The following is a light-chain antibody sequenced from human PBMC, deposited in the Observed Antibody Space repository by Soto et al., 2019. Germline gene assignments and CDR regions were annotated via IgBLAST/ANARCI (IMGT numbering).Light chain of an antibody. CDR1: SGHSSYT. CDR3: QTWGTGYVV. Sequence: QLVLTQPPSASASLGASVKLTGTLTSGHSSYTIAWHQQRPEKGPRYLIRLNSDGSHSTGDGIPDRFSGSSSGAERYLTISSLQSEDEADYYCQTWGTGYVVFGGGTKLTVL. CDR2: LNSDGSH. V-gene: IGLV4-69*01. J-gene: IGLJ2*01.